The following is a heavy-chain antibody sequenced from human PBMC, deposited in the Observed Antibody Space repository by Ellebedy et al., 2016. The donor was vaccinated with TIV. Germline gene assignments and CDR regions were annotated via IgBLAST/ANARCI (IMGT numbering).Heavy chain of an antibody. CDR1: GFTFSTDA. D-gene: IGHD6-13*01. Sequence: GESLKISCATAGFTFSTDAMTWVRQAPGKGLEWVSNIRGSGDSTYYADSVKGRFTISRDNAKNSLYLQMNSLRDEDTAVYYCAREMGSSSWYVGLTGYYYYGMDVWGQGTTVTVSS. V-gene: IGHV3-23*01. CDR2: IRGSGDST. J-gene: IGHJ6*02. CDR3: AREMGSSSWYVGLTGYYYYGMDV.